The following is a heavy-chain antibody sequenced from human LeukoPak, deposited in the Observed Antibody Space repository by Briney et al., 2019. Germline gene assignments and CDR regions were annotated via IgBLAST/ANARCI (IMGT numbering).Heavy chain of an antibody. CDR2: FDPEDGET. D-gene: IGHD1-26*01. J-gene: IGHJ4*02. V-gene: IGHV1-24*01. Sequence: ASVKVSCKVSGYTLTELSMHWVRQAPGKGLEWMGGFDPEDGETIYAQKFQGRVTMTEDTSTDTAYMELSSLRSEDTAVYYCATAPLSYSYSDYWGQGTLVTVSS. CDR3: ATAPLSYSYSDY. CDR1: GYTLTELS.